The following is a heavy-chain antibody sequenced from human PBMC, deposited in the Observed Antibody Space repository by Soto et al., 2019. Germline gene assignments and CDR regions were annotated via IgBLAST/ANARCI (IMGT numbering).Heavy chain of an antibody. V-gene: IGHV5-10-1*01. D-gene: IGHD6-13*01. Sequence: RGESLKISCKGSGYSFTSYWISWVRQMPGKGLEWMGRIDPSDSYTNYSPSFQGHVTISADKSISTAYLQWSSLKASDTAMYYCATTNSSSWYFNYYYYGMDVWGQGTTVTVSS. CDR1: GYSFTSYW. CDR2: IDPSDSYT. CDR3: ATTNSSSWYFNYYYYGMDV. J-gene: IGHJ6*02.